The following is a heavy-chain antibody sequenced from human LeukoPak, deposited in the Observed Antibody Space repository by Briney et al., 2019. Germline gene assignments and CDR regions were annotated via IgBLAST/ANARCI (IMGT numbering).Heavy chain of an antibody. V-gene: IGHV3-20*04. CDR3: ARERSIVLMVYAIPLGSLDV. J-gene: IGHJ6*04. CDR2: INWNGGST. Sequence: GGSLRLSCAASGFTFDDYGMSWVRQAPGKGLEWVSGINWNGGSTGYADSVKGRFTISRDNAKNSLYLQMNSLRAEDTALYYCARERSIVLMVYAIPLGSLDVWGKGTTVTVSS. CDR1: GFTFDDYG. D-gene: IGHD2-8*01.